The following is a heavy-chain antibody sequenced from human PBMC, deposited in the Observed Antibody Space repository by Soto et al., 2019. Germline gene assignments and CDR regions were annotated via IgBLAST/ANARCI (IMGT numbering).Heavy chain of an antibody. V-gene: IGHV4-59*08. CDR1: GGSISSYY. D-gene: IGHD6-19*01. CDR3: ARQDIAVAGTIDY. J-gene: IGHJ4*02. Sequence: ASETLSLTCTVSGGSISSYYWSWIRQPPGKGLEWIGYIYYSGSTNYNPSLKSRVTISVDTSKNQFSLKLSSVTAADTAVYYCARQDIAVAGTIDYWGQGTLVTVSS. CDR2: IYYSGST.